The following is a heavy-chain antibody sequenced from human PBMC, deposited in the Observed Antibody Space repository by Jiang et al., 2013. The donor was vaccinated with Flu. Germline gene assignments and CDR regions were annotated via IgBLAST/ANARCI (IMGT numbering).Heavy chain of an antibody. CDR1: NIAA. V-gene: IGHV6-1*01. J-gene: IGHJ6*02. Sequence: NIAAWSWIRQSPSRGLEWLGRTYYRSKWYNDYAVSVKSRIAINPDTSKNQFSLQLNSVTPDDTAVYYCARDPADYYYDNSGHLIYYYYGMDVWGQGTTVTVSS. D-gene: IGHD3-22*01. CDR3: ARDPADYYYDNSGHLIYYYYGMDV. CDR2: TYYRSKWYN.